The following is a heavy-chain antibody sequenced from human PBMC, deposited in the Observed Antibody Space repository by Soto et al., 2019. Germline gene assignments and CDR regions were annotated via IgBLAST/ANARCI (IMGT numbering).Heavy chain of an antibody. D-gene: IGHD2-21*02. V-gene: IGHV5-10-1*01. CDR2: IDPSDSYT. CDR3: AREYCGGDCYSGY. Sequence: PGESLKISYNGSGYSFTSYWISWVRQMPGKGLEWMGRIDPSDSYTNYSPSFQGHVTISADKSISTAYLQWSSLKASDTAMYYCAREYCGGDCYSGYWGQGTLVTVSS. J-gene: IGHJ4*02. CDR1: GYSFTSYW.